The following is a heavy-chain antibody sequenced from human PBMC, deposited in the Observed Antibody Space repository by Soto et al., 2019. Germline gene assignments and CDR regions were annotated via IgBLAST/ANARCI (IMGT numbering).Heavy chain of an antibody. D-gene: IGHD5-18*01. CDR1: GYTFTTYW. V-gene: IGHV5-51*01. Sequence: GESLKISCKGSGYTFTTYWIGWVRQMPGKGLEWMGIIYPGDSDTRYSPSFQGQVTISADKSISTAYLQWSSLKASDTAMYYCTRTSAASYSYYGMDVWGQGSRVTVCS. CDR2: IYPGDSDT. CDR3: TRTSAASYSYYGMDV. J-gene: IGHJ6*02.